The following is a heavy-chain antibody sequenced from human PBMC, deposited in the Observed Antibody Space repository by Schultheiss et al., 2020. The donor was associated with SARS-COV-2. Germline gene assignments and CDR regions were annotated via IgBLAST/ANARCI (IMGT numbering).Heavy chain of an antibody. D-gene: IGHD2-2*01. Sequence: GGSLRLSCAASGFTFSSYWMHWVRQAPGKGLEWVGRIKSKTDGGTTDYAAPVKGRFTISRDDSKNTLYLQMNSLKTEDTAVYYCTTEYCSSTSCYEALDYWGQGTLVTVSS. CDR1: GFTFSSYW. V-gene: IGHV3-15*01. CDR3: TTEYCSSTSCYEALDY. CDR2: IKSKTDGGTT. J-gene: IGHJ4*02.